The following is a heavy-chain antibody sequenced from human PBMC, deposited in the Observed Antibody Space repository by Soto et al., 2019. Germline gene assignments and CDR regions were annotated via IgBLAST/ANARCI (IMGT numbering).Heavy chain of an antibody. CDR2: IKQDGSEK. V-gene: IGHV3-7*03. Sequence: PGGSLRLSCAASGFTFSSYWMSWVRQAPGKGLEWVANIKQDGSEKYYVDSVKGRFTISRDNAKNSLYLQMNSLRAEDTAVYYCTVHRATPGVALSNWFGPWGQGSLVTVSS. D-gene: IGHD3-10*01. J-gene: IGHJ5*02. CDR1: GFTFSSYW. CDR3: TVHRATPGVALSNWFGP.